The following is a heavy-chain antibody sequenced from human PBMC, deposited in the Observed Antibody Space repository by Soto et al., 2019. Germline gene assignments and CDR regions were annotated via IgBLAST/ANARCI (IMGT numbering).Heavy chain of an antibody. D-gene: IGHD6-13*01. V-gene: IGHV4-31*03. CDR2: IYYSGSS. CDR1: GGSISRGGYY. CDR3: ARGFFAAAGTPYYFDY. J-gene: IGHJ4*02. Sequence: QVQLQESGPGLVKPSQTLSLTCTVSGGSISRGGYYWSWIRQHPGKGLEWIGYIYYSGSSYYNPSLKSRVTISVDTSTYQFSLKLSSVTAADTAVYYCARGFFAAAGTPYYFDYWGQGTLVTVSS.